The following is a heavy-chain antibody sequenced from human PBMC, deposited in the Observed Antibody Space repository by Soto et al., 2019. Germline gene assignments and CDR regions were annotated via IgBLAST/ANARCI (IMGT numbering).Heavy chain of an antibody. Sequence: EVQLLESGGGLVQPGGSLRLSCAASGFTFSDYAMNWVRQAPGKGLEWVSGISGSGGDTYYADSVNGRFTISRDNSKNTLYLQMSSLRADGTAVYLCAKGGCSGVSCGWFDPWGQGTLVTVSS. CDR1: GFTFSDYA. D-gene: IGHD2-15*01. J-gene: IGHJ5*02. CDR2: ISGSGGDT. CDR3: AKGGCSGVSCGWFDP. V-gene: IGHV3-23*01.